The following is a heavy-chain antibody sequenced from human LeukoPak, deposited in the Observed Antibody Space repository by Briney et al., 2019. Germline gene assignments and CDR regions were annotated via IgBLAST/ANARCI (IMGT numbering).Heavy chain of an antibody. D-gene: IGHD4-23*01. Sequence: GGSRRLSCAPLGLSSVSFAMNWVRQAPGRGRGWVEVLWFDGSEKYYGDSVQGRFTISRNNANNTVDLEMKRLRADDTAVYYCAKVGEFETFGGNSNWYFDLWGRGTLVTVSS. CDR1: GLSSVSFA. CDR3: AKVGEFETFGGNSNWYFDL. J-gene: IGHJ2*01. V-gene: IGHV3-33*06. CDR2: LWFDGSEK.